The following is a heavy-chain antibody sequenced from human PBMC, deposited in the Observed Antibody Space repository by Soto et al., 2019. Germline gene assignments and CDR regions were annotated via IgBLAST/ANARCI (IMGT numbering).Heavy chain of an antibody. V-gene: IGHV4-31*03. CDR1: GGSISSGGYY. Sequence: QVQLQESGPGLVKPSQTLSLTCTVSGGSISSGGYYWSWIRQHPGKVLEWIGYIYYSGSTYYNPSLKSRVTTSVDTAKNQGALKLSAETAADTAVYYCARSGYSYGPNPLLYWGQGTLVTVSS. CDR2: IYYSGST. D-gene: IGHD5-18*01. CDR3: ARSGYSYGPNPLLY. J-gene: IGHJ4*02.